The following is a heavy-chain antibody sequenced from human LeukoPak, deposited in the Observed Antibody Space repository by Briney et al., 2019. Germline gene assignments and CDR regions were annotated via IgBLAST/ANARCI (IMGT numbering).Heavy chain of an antibody. V-gene: IGHV3-7*01. CDR3: ARGGSSWPFDY. CDR1: GFTFSSYW. D-gene: IGHD6-13*01. Sequence: GGSLRLSCAASGFTFSSYWMSWVRQAPGKGLEWVANIKQDGSEKYYVNSVKGRFTISRDNAKNSLYLQMNSLRAEDTAVYYCARGGSSWPFDYWGQGTLVTVSS. CDR2: IKQDGSEK. J-gene: IGHJ4*02.